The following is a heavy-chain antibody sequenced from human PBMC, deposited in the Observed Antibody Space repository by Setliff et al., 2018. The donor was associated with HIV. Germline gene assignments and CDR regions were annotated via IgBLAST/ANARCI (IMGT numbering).Heavy chain of an antibody. CDR3: AREGASTRLYGMDG. V-gene: IGHV4-61*02. CDR1: SGSISSGYYY. Sequence: SETLSLTCTVSSGSISSGYYYWSWIRPPAGKGLEWIGRIYTSGSTPYNPSLPVRVPIPVAPSPPQFSLKLSSVTAAETAVYFCAREGASTRLYGMDGGGQG. D-gene: IGHD2-2*01. CDR2: IYTSGST. J-gene: IGHJ6*01.